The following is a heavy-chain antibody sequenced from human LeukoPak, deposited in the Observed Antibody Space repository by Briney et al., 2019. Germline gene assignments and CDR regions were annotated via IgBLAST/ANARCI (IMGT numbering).Heavy chain of an antibody. D-gene: IGHD1-26*01. Sequence: ASVKVSCKDSGYTFTSYGISWVRQAPGQGLEWMGWISGYNGKTNYAQKLQGRVTMTTDTSTSTAYMELRSLRSDDTAVYYCARDRIVGAEDDAFGIWGQGTMVTVSS. V-gene: IGHV1-18*01. J-gene: IGHJ3*02. CDR1: GYTFTSYG. CDR3: ARDRIVGAEDDAFGI. CDR2: ISGYNGKT.